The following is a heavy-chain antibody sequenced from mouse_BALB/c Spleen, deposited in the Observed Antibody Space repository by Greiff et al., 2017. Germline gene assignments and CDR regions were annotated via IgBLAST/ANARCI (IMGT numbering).Heavy chain of an antibody. CDR2: ISSGGGNT. D-gene: IGHD4-1*01. CDR3: AANWDFAY. V-gene: IGHV5-9*03. J-gene: IGHJ3*01. CDR1: GFTFSSYT. Sequence: EVQLVESGGGLVKPGGSLKLSCAASGFTFSSYTMSWVRQTPEKRLEWVATISSGGGNTYYPDSVKGRFTISRDNAKNNLYLQMSSLRSEDTALYYCAANWDFAYWGQGTLVTVSA.